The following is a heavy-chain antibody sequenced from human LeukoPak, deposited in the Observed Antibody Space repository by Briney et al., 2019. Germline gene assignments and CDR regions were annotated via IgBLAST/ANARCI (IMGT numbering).Heavy chain of an antibody. Sequence: GGSLRLSCAASGFTFNKYNMNWVRQAPGKGLEWVSSISSSSNYIYYADSVKGRFTISRDSAKNSPFLQMNSLRAEDTAVYYCARRATTERGHSYGLDFWGQGTLVTVSS. V-gene: IGHV3-21*01. CDR3: ARRATTERGHSYGLDF. CDR2: ISSSSNYI. CDR1: GFTFNKYN. D-gene: IGHD5-18*01. J-gene: IGHJ4*02.